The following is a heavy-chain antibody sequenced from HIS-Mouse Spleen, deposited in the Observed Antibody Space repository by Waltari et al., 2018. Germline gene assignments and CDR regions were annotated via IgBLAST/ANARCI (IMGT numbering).Heavy chain of an antibody. CDR3: AREIPYSSSWYDWYFDL. J-gene: IGHJ2*01. D-gene: IGHD6-13*01. CDR1: GGSISSSSYY. V-gene: IGHV4-39*07. Sequence: QLQLQESGPGLVKPSETLSLTCTVSGGSISSSSYYWGWIRQPPGKGLEWIGSIYSRGGTYYNPYLKSRVTRSVDTSKNQFSLKLSSVTAADTAVYYCAREIPYSSSWYDWYFDLWGRGTLVTVSS. CDR2: IYSRGGT.